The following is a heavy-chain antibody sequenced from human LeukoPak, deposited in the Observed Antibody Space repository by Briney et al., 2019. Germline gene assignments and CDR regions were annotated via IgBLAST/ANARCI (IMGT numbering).Heavy chain of an antibody. CDR2: IYTSGST. D-gene: IGHD3-3*01. V-gene: IGHV4-4*07. J-gene: IGHJ2*01. Sequence: SETLSLTCTVSGGSISSYYWSWIRQPAGKRLEWIGRIYTSGSTNYNPSLKSRVTMSVDTSKNQFSLKLSSVTAADTAVYYCARDESPEYYDFWSGYYRYWYFDLWGRGTLVTVSS. CDR1: GGSISSYY. CDR3: ARDESPEYYDFWSGYYRYWYFDL.